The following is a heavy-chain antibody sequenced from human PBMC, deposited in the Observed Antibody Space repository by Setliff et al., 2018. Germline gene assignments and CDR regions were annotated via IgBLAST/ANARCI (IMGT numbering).Heavy chain of an antibody. CDR1: GFTFSDYY. CDR2: ISRSGSTI. V-gene: IGHV3-11*01. J-gene: IGHJ6*03. CDR3: ARGGRFAHYMDV. Sequence: GGSLRLSCAASGFTFSDYYMRWIRQAPGKGLEWVSYISRSGSTIYCADSVKGRFTISRDNAKNSLYLQMNSLRAEDTAVYYCARGGRFAHYMDVWGKGTKVTVSS. D-gene: IGHD3-3*01.